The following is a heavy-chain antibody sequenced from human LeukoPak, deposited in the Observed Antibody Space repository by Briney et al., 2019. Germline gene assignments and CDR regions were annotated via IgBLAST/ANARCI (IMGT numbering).Heavy chain of an antibody. J-gene: IGHJ4*02. Sequence: SETLSLTCTVSGSSISSSTYYWGWIRQPPGKGLEWIGSIYNSGSTYYNPSLKSRVTISVDTSKNQFSLRLSSVTAADTAVYYCARPYSGWYGGGYFDYWGQGTQVTVSS. CDR2: IYNSGST. CDR3: ARPYSGWYGGGYFDY. D-gene: IGHD6-19*01. V-gene: IGHV4-39*01. CDR1: GSSISSSTYY.